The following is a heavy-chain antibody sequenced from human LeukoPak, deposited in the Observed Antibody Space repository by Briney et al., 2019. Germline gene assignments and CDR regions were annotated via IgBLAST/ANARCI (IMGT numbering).Heavy chain of an antibody. J-gene: IGHJ4*02. V-gene: IGHV1-18*01. CDR3: ARARPDILTGYYPPDY. Sequence: ASVKVSCKASGYTFISYGISWVRQAPGQGLERMGWISGYNGNTNYAQNLQGRVTMTTDTSTSTAYMELRSLRSDDTAVYYCARARPDILTGYYPPDYWGQGTLVTVSS. CDR1: GYTFISYG. D-gene: IGHD3-9*01. CDR2: ISGYNGNT.